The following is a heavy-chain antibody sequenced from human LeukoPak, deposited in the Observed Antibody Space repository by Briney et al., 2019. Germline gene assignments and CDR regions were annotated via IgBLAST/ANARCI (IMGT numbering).Heavy chain of an antibody. J-gene: IGHJ4*02. V-gene: IGHV3-53*01. D-gene: IGHD3-22*01. CDR2: IYSGGST. Sequence: PGGSLRLSCAASGFTVSSNYMSWVRQAPGKGLEWVSVIYSGGSTYYADSVKGRFTISRDNSKNTLYLQMNSLRAEDTAVYYCARGDYYDSSGYRSYGDYWGQETLVTVSS. CDR1: GFTVSSNY. CDR3: ARGDYYDSSGYRSYGDY.